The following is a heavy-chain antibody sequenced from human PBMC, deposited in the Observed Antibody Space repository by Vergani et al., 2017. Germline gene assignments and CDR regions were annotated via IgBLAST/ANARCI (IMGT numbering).Heavy chain of an antibody. Sequence: EVQLVQSGAEVKKPGESLKISCQGSGYSITNYWIAWLRQRPGKGLEWMGIIYAGDSDVRYSPSFQGQVTISADKSISTAYLQWSSLKASDTAIYYCTRHVPCGDGACLHFDHWGQGTQVTVSS. CDR2: IYAGDSDV. D-gene: IGHD2-21*01. CDR1: GYSITNYW. V-gene: IGHV5-51*01. CDR3: TRHVPCGDGACLHFDH. J-gene: IGHJ4*02.